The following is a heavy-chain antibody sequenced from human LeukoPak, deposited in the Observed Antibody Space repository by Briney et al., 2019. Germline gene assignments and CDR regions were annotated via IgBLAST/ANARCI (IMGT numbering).Heavy chain of an antibody. D-gene: IGHD2/OR15-2a*01. CDR2: ISSSGSTI. J-gene: IGHJ6*03. Sequence: PRGSLRLSCAASGFSFCVYYMSCIRQAPGRGVEWVSYISSSGSTIYYADSVKDQFTISRDKAKNSLYLQMNSLRAEDTAVYYCARDSNNYYYYMDVWGKGTPVTVSS. CDR1: GFSFCVYY. CDR3: ARDSNNYYYYMDV. V-gene: IGHV3-11*04.